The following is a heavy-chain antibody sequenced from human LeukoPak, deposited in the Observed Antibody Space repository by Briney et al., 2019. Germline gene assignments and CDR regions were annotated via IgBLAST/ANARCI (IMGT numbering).Heavy chain of an antibody. V-gene: IGHV3-7*05. CDR3: SKVGRVVTAIRFDN. J-gene: IGHJ4*02. D-gene: IGHD2-21*02. Sequence: GGSLGLSCAASGFTFSSNWMTWVRQAPGKGLEWVANISPDGSDKYYVDSVKGRFTISRDNSKNTLYLQMNSLRAEDTAVYYCSKVGRVVTAIRFDNWGQGTLVTVSS. CDR2: ISPDGSDK. CDR1: GFTFSSNW.